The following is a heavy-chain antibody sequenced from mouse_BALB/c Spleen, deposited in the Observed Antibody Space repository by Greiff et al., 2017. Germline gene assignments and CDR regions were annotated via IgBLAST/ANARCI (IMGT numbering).Heavy chain of an antibody. Sequence: VQLQQSGAELVRPGVSVKISCKGSGYTFTDYAMHWVKQSHAKSLEWIGVISTYYGDASYNQKFKGKATMTVDKSSSTAYMELARLTSEDSAIYYCARPYYYGSSQYYFDYWGQGITLTVSS. D-gene: IGHD1-1*01. J-gene: IGHJ2*01. V-gene: IGHV1S137*01. CDR2: ISTYYGDA. CDR1: GYTFTDYA. CDR3: ARPYYYGSSQYYFDY.